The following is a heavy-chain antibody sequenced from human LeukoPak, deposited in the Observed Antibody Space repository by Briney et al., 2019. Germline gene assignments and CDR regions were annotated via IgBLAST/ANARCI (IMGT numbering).Heavy chain of an antibody. CDR2: VSGGGATT. CDR3: ARVGDYGDYFNY. CDR1: GFTFSSYA. V-gene: IGHV3-23*01. D-gene: IGHD4-17*01. Sequence: SGGSLRLSCAASGFTFSSYAMSWVRQAPGKGLERVSTVSGGGATTYYADSVKGRFTISRDNSKNTLYLQMNSLRAEDTAVYYCARVGDYGDYFNYWGQGTLVTVSS. J-gene: IGHJ4*02.